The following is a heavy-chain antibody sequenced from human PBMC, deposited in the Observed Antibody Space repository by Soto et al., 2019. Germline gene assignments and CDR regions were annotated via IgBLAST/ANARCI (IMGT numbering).Heavy chain of an antibody. D-gene: IGHD3-3*01. CDR2: FSGSGGST. Sequence: EVQLLESRGGLVQPGGSLRLSCAAAGFTFSNYALTGVRQSPGKGLEWVSTFSGSGGSTYYADSVRGRFTISRDNSKNTLFLQMNSLRVEDTAIYYCARDWTGDTCPCLDVWGQGTTVSVSS. CDR1: GFTFSNYA. CDR3: ARDWTGDTCPCLDV. V-gene: IGHV3-23*01. J-gene: IGHJ6*02.